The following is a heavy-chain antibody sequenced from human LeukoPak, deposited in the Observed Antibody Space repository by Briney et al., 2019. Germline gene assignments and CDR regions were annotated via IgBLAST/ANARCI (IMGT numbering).Heavy chain of an antibody. Sequence: SETLSLTCTVSGGSISSYHWNWIRQPPGKGLEWIGYIYYSGSTNYNPSLKSRLTISVDTSKNQFSLKLSSVTAADTAVYYCARVNYDILTGYYFDYWGQGTLVTVSS. D-gene: IGHD3-9*01. CDR2: IYYSGST. J-gene: IGHJ4*02. V-gene: IGHV4-59*08. CDR1: GGSISSYH. CDR3: ARVNYDILTGYYFDY.